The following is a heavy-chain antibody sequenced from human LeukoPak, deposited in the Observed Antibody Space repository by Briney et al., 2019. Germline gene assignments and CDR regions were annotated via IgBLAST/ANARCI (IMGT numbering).Heavy chain of an antibody. Sequence: SETLSLTCAVSGGSIGSGGYSWSWIRQPPGKGLEWIGYIYHSGSTYYNPSLKSRVTISVDRSKNQFSLKLSSVTAADTAVYYCAREVTMVRGVRWFDTWGQGTLVTVSS. V-gene: IGHV4-30-2*01. CDR2: IYHSGST. CDR1: GGSIGSGGYS. CDR3: AREVTMVRGVRWFDT. J-gene: IGHJ5*02. D-gene: IGHD3-10*01.